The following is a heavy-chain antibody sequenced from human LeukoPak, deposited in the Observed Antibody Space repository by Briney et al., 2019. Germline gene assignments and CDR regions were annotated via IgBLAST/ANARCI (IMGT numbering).Heavy chain of an antibody. CDR3: ARDRVWGYGDYVGSYFDY. Sequence: SQSLSLTCAISGDSVSSNSAAWNWIRQSPSRGLEWLGRTYYRSKWYNDYAVSVKSRITINPDTSKNQFSLQLNSVTPEDTAVYYCARDRVWGYGDYVGSYFDYWGQGTLVTVSS. J-gene: IGHJ4*02. CDR2: TYYRSKWYN. V-gene: IGHV6-1*01. D-gene: IGHD4-17*01. CDR1: GDSVSSNSAA.